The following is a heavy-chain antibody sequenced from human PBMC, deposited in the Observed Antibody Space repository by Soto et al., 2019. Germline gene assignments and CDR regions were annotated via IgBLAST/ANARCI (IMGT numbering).Heavy chain of an antibody. V-gene: IGHV4-31*03. CDR1: GGSISSGGYY. Sequence: QVQLQESGPGLVKPSQTLSLTCTVSGGSISSGGYYWSWIRQHPGKGLEWIGYIYYSGSTYYNPSLNSRVNISVDTSKNQVSLKLSSVTAADTAVYYCARDLGRRPLHFGELSRYAFDIWGQGTMVTVSS. CDR2: IYYSGST. D-gene: IGHD3-16*02. CDR3: ARDLGRRPLHFGELSRYAFDI. J-gene: IGHJ3*02.